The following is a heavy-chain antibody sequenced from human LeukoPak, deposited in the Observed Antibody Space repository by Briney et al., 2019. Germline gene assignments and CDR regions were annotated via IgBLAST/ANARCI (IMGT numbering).Heavy chain of an antibody. CDR2: VNTDGSST. V-gene: IGHV3-74*01. J-gene: IGHJ5*01. D-gene: IGHD6-19*01. Sequence: PGGSLRLSCAASGFTFRSYWMHWVRQAPGKGLVWVSRVNTDGSSTSYADSVKGRFTISRDNAKHTLYPQMNGLRAEDTAVYYCVSPSSGSFDFWGQGTLLTVSS. CDR1: GFTFRSYW. CDR3: VSPSSGSFDF.